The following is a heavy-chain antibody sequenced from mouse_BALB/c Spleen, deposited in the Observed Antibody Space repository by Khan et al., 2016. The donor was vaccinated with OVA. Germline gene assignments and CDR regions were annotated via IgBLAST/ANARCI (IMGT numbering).Heavy chain of an antibody. J-gene: IGHJ1*01. Sequence: IQLVQSGPELEKPGASVKISCKASGYSFTGYNMNWVKQSNGKSLEWIGNIDPYYGGISYNQKFKGKATLTVDKSSSTAYMQLKSLTSEDSAVYYCARSTWYFDYWGAGTTVTVSS. CDR2: IDPYYGGI. CDR3: ARSTWYFDY. CDR1: GYSFTGYN. V-gene: IGHV1S135*01.